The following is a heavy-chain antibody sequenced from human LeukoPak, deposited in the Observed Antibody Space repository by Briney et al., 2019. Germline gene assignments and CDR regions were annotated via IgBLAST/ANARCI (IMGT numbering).Heavy chain of an antibody. D-gene: IGHD3-22*01. V-gene: IGHV4-59*01. CDR2: IYYSGST. J-gene: IGHJ4*02. CDR1: GGSISSYY. Sequence: PSETLSLTCTVSGGSISSYYWSWIRQPPRKGLEWIGYIYYSGSTNYNPSLKSRVTISVDTSKNQFSLKLSSVTAADTAAYYCAAEYRGYYDSSGSFDYWGQGTLVTVSS. CDR3: AAEYRGYYDSSGSFDY.